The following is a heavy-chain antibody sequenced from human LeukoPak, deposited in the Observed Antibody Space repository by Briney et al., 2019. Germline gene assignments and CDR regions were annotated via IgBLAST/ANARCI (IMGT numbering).Heavy chain of an antibody. CDR1: RFPFSSYW. CDR3: TRVGYIDEGIDY. J-gene: IGHJ4*02. D-gene: IGHD5-24*01. Sequence: GGSLRLSCVASRFPFSSYWMTWVRQAPGKGLEWVANIKQDGSKKSYVDSVKGRFTISRDNAKNSLYLQMNSLRAEDTAIYYCTRVGYIDEGIDYWGQGTLVTVSS. V-gene: IGHV3-7*04. CDR2: IKQDGSKK.